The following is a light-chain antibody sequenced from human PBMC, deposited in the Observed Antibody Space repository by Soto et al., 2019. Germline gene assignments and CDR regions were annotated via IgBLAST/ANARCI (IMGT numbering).Light chain of an antibody. Sequence: EIQMTQSPSSLSASVGDRVTITCRASQNIDSYLNWHQQRPGKAPKLLIHDASSLQSGVPSRFSGSGSGTDFALTINSLQPEDFATIYCQQTYSTPWTFGQGTKVDIK. CDR3: QQTYSTPWT. CDR2: DAS. CDR1: QNIDSY. J-gene: IGKJ1*01. V-gene: IGKV1-39*01.